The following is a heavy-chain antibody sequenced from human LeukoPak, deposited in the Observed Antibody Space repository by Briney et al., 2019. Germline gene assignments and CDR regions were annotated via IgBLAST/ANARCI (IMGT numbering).Heavy chain of an antibody. V-gene: IGHV3-48*02. CDR1: GFIFSSFA. D-gene: IGHD7-27*01. CDR2: ISPTYDI. Sequence: PGVSLRLSCAASGFIFSSFAMNWVRQAPGKGLEWVSYISPTYDIYYSDSVRGRFTISRDNAKNSLYLQMNSLRDEDTAVYYCARDHNWGFDYWGQGTLVAVSS. CDR3: ARDHNWGFDY. J-gene: IGHJ4*02.